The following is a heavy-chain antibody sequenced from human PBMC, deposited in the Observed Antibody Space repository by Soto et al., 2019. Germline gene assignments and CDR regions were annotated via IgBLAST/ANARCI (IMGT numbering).Heavy chain of an antibody. D-gene: IGHD3-3*01. J-gene: IGHJ6*03. CDR3: ARGSDFWSGYYIGMDYYMDV. CDR1: GFTFSSYW. Sequence: GGSLRLSCAASGFTFSSYWMSWVRQAPGKGLEWVANIKQDGSEKYYVDSVKGRFTISRDNAKNSLYLQMNSLRAEDTAVYYCARGSDFWSGYYIGMDYYMDVWGKGTTVTVSS. CDR2: IKQDGSEK. V-gene: IGHV3-7*01.